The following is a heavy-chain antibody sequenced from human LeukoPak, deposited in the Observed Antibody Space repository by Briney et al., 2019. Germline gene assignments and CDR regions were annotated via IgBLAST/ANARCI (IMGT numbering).Heavy chain of an antibody. CDR2: INAGNGNT. D-gene: IGHD3-10*01. V-gene: IGHV1-3*01. CDR1: GYTFTSYA. Sequence: GASVKVSCKASGYTFTSYAMHWVRQAPGQRLEWMGWINAGNGNTKYSQKFQGRVTITRDTSASTAYMELSSLRSEDTAVYYCAREALWFGEPEDHWGQGTLVTVSS. CDR3: AREALWFGEPEDH. J-gene: IGHJ4*02.